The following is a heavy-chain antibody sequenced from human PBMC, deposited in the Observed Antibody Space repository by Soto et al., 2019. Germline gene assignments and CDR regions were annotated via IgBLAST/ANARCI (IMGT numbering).Heavy chain of an antibody. D-gene: IGHD3-10*01. V-gene: IGHV1-18*01. J-gene: IGHJ6*02. CDR2: ISAYNGNT. CDR3: ARGFYDSGDLYYYFGMDV. Sequence: ASVKVSCKASGYTFTSYGISWVRQAPGQGLEWMGWISAYNGNTNYAQKLQGRVTMTTDTSTSTAYMELRSLRSDDTAVYYCARGFYDSGDLYYYFGMDVWGQGTTVTVSS. CDR1: GYTFTSYG.